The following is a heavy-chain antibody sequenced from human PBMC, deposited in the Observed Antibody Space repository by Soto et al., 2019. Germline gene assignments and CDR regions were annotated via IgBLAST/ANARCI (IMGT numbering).Heavy chain of an antibody. J-gene: IGHJ4*02. V-gene: IGHV1-69*13. Sequence: SVKVSCKASGGTFSSYAISWVRQAPGQGLEWMGGIIPIFGTANYAQEFQGRVTITADESTSTAYMELSSLRSEDTAVYYCARELLYLPGYCSGGSCSHFDYWGQGTLVTVSS. CDR3: ARELLYLPGYCSGGSCSHFDY. D-gene: IGHD2-15*01. CDR1: GGTFSSYA. CDR2: IIPIFGTA.